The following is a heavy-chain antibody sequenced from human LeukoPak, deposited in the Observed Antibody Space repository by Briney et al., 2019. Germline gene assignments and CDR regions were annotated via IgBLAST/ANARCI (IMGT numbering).Heavy chain of an antibody. CDR1: GGSISSGSYY. CDR2: IYTSGST. CDR3: ARSTSFGWFDP. D-gene: IGHD2-2*01. J-gene: IGHJ5*02. V-gene: IGHV4-61*02. Sequence: PSQTLSLTCTVSGGSISSGSYYWSWIRQPAGKGLEWIGRIYTSGSTNYNPSLKSRVTISVDTSKNQFSLKLSSVTAADTAVYYCARSTSFGWFDPWGQGTLVTVSS.